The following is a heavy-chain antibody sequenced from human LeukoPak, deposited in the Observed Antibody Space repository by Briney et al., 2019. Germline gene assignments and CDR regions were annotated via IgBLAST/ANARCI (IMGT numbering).Heavy chain of an antibody. Sequence: GRSLRLSCAASGCTFSDYAMHWVRQAPGKGLEWVALISYDGSDKYYADSVKGRFTNSRDNSKNTLYLQMNSLRTEDTTVYYCVRGRYYYDSSGYLDYWGQGTLVTVSS. D-gene: IGHD3-22*01. CDR3: VRGRYYYDSSGYLDY. CDR1: GCTFSDYA. CDR2: ISYDGSDK. J-gene: IGHJ4*02. V-gene: IGHV3-30-3*01.